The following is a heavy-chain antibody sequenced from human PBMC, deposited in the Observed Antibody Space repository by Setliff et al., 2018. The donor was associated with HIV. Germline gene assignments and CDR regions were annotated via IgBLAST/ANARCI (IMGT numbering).Heavy chain of an antibody. CDR2: IFTNEFI. D-gene: IGHD3-16*01. V-gene: IGHV4-4*08. J-gene: IGHJ4*02. Sequence: SETLSLTCTVSGVSIGNFYWSWIRQPPGKGLEWIGSIFTNEFINYNPSLESRVTLSVDTSNKQLSLKLSSVTAADTAVYYCARVRGGTSRGFLDYWGQGTLVTVSS. CDR3: ARVRGGTSRGFLDY. CDR1: GVSIGNFY.